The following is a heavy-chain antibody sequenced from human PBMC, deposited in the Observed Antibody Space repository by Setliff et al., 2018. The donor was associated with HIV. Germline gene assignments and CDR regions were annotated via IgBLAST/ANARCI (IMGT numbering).Heavy chain of an antibody. J-gene: IGHJ5*02. Sequence: ASVKVSCKASGYTFIDYYIHWVRQAPGRGLEWMGWINTDNGITEYAENFQGRVAMTRDTSMSTAYMELNRLTFDDTAVYYCARDPYDTSENPYDPWGQGTLGTVS. D-gene: IGHD3-16*01. V-gene: IGHV1-2*02. CDR2: INTDNGIT. CDR3: ARDPYDTSENPYDP. CDR1: GYTFIDYY.